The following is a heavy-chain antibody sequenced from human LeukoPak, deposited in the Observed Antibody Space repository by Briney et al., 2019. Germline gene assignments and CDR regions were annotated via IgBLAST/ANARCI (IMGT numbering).Heavy chain of an antibody. Sequence: SETLSLTCTVSGGSISSSSYYWGWIRRPPGKGLEWIGSIYYSGSTYYNPSLKSRVTISVDTSKNQFSLKLSSVTAADTAVYYCARRVTMVRGVIMNWFDPWGQGILVTVSS. CDR3: ARRVTMVRGVIMNWFDP. CDR1: GGSISSSSYY. D-gene: IGHD3-10*01. CDR2: IYYSGST. J-gene: IGHJ5*02. V-gene: IGHV4-39*01.